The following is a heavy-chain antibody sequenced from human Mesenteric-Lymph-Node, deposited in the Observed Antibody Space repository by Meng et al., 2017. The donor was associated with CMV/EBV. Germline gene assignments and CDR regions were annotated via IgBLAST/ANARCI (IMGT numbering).Heavy chain of an antibody. D-gene: IGHD2-8*01. CDR1: GFTFSSYS. CDR3: GGTDGRGMDV. V-gene: IGHV3-21*04. J-gene: IGHJ6*02. CDR2: ISSSGGDI. Sequence: GESLKISCAASGFTFSSYSMNWVRQAPGKGLEWVSSISSSGGDIYYGDSVKGRFTISRDNAKNSLYLQMDSLRAEDTAVYYCGGTDGRGMDVWGQGTTVTVSS.